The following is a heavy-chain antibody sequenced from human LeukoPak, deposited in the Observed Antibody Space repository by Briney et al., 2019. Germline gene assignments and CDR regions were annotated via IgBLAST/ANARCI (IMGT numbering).Heavy chain of an antibody. CDR3: ARESKLDYYDSSGYYYDY. CDR1: GYTFTSYG. Sequence: ASVKVSCKASGYTFTSYGISWVRQAPGQGLEWMGWISAYNGNTNYAQKLQGRVTMTTDTSTSTAYMELRSLRADDTAVYYCARESKLDYYDSSGYYYDYWGQGTLVTVSS. D-gene: IGHD3-22*01. J-gene: IGHJ4*02. CDR2: ISAYNGNT. V-gene: IGHV1-18*01.